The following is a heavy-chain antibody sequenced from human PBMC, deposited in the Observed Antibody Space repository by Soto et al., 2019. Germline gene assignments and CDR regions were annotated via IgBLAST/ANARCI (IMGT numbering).Heavy chain of an antibody. D-gene: IGHD6-19*01. Sequence: GGSLRLSCAASGFTFSDYYMSWIHQAPGKGLEWVSYITSGSTIYYADSVKGRFTSSKDNAKNALYLQMNSLRAEDTAGYYCAGVDSSGWYWTSGTVGYWGQGTLVTVSS. CDR1: GFTFSDYY. J-gene: IGHJ4*02. CDR2: ITSGSTI. CDR3: AGVDSSGWYWTSGTVGY. V-gene: IGHV3-11*01.